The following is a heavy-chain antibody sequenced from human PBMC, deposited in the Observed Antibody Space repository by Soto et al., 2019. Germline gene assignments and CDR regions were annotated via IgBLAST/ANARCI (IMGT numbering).Heavy chain of an antibody. V-gene: IGHV3-30-3*01. CDR3: ARDIGGSSWSPPFTGTNWFDX. Sequence: GGSLRLSFAASGFTFCSYAMNWVRQAPGKGLEWVSFISYDGSNKYYAYSVKGRFTISRDNSKNTLYLQMNSLIAEDTAVYYCARDIGGSSWSPPFTGTNWFDXWGQGTLVTVSX. CDR1: GFTFCSYA. D-gene: IGHD6-6*01. J-gene: IGHJ5*02. CDR2: ISYDGSNK.